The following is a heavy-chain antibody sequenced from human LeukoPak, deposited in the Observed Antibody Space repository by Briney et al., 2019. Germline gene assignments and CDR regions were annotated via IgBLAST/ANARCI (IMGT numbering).Heavy chain of an antibody. Sequence: QAGGSLRLSCAASGFTFSSYWMHWVRQAPGKGLVWVSRINSDGSSTSYADSVKGRFTISRDNAKNTLYLQMNSLRAEDTAEYYCAREGVAAAFDSWGQGTLVTVSS. D-gene: IGHD6-13*01. CDR3: AREGVAAAFDS. J-gene: IGHJ4*02. CDR1: GFTFSSYW. V-gene: IGHV3-74*01. CDR2: INSDGSST.